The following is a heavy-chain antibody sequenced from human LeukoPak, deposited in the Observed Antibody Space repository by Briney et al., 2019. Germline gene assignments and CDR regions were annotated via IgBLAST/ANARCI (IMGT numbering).Heavy chain of an antibody. D-gene: IGHD5-18*01. J-gene: IGHJ4*02. CDR3: ARDRQGDTAMDYMGVWGDFDY. CDR1: GGTFSSYA. V-gene: IGHV1-69*06. Sequence: SVKVSCKASGGTFSSYAISWVRQAPGQGLEWMGGIIPIFGTANYAQKFQGRVTITADKSTSTAYMELSSLRSDDTAVYYCARDRQGDTAMDYMGVWGDFDYWGQGTLVTVSS. CDR2: IIPIFGTA.